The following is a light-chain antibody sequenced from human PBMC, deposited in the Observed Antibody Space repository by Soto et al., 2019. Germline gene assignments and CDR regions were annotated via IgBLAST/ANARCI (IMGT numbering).Light chain of an antibody. Sequence: DTQMTQSPSTLSASVGDRVTITCRASQTISTWLAWYQQKPGKAPKFLIYDASSLESGVPSRFSGSGSGTEFTLTISSPQPDDFATYYCQQYNRFSPWAFGQGTKVETK. J-gene: IGKJ1*01. V-gene: IGKV1-5*01. CDR3: QQYNRFSPWA. CDR2: DAS. CDR1: QTISTW.